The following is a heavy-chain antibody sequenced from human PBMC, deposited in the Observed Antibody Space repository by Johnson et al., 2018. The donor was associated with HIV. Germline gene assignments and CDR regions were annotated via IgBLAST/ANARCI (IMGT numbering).Heavy chain of an antibody. Sequence: QVQLVESGGGLVKPGGSLRLSCSSSGFTFSDYYITWIRQAPGKGLEWISYISSSGSTIYYADSVKGRFTSSRDNSKNSLYLQMSSLRVEDTAVYYCARWSGVGAFDIWGQGTMVTVSS. D-gene: IGHD7-27*01. V-gene: IGHV3-11*04. CDR2: ISSSGSTI. CDR1: GFTFSDYY. CDR3: ARWSGVGAFDI. J-gene: IGHJ3*02.